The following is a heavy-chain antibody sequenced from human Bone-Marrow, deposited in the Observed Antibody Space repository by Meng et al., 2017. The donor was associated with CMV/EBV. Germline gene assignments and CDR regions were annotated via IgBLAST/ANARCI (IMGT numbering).Heavy chain of an antibody. Sequence: GESLKISCAASGFTFSDYYMSWIRQAPGKGLEWVSYISSSGSTIYYADSVKGRFTISRDNAKNSLYLQMNSLRAEDTAVYYCARGAYYYDSSGYYFDYWGQGPRVTGSS. CDR2: ISSSGSTI. V-gene: IGHV3-11*01. D-gene: IGHD3-22*01. J-gene: IGHJ4*02. CDR1: GFTFSDYY. CDR3: ARGAYYYDSSGYYFDY.